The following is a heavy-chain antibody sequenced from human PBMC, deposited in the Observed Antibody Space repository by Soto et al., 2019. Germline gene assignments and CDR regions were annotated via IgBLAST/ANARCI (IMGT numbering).Heavy chain of an antibody. J-gene: IGHJ4*02. CDR1: SGSISSSNW. D-gene: IGHD2-2*01. CDR2: IYHSGST. V-gene: IGHV4-4*02. CDR3: ARDGLGYCSSTRCYELDY. Sequence: QVQLQESGPGLVKPSGTLSLTCAVSSGSISSSNWWSWVRQPPGKGLEWIGEIYHSGSTNYNPSLQTRVTISVDKSKNQISLKLSSVTAADPAVYYCARDGLGYCSSTRCYELDYWGQGTLVTVSS.